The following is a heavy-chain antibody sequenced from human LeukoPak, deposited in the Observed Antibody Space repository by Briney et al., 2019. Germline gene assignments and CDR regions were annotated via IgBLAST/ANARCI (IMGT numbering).Heavy chain of an antibody. J-gene: IGHJ3*02. V-gene: IGHV5-51*01. CDR2: IYPGDSDT. CDR3: ARERSSGYYTEDAFDI. CDR1: GDSFTSYW. D-gene: IGHD3-22*01. Sequence: GESLKISCKASGDSFTSYWIGWVGQMPEKGLERMGIIYPGDSDTRYSPSFQGQVTISADKSISTAYLQWSSLKASDTAMYYCARERSSGYYTEDAFDIWGQGTMVTVSS.